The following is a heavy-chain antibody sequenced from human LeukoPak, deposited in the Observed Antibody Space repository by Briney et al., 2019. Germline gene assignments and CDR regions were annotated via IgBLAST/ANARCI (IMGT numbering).Heavy chain of an antibody. J-gene: IGHJ3*02. CDR3: AGPYSGSYYTAFDI. CDR1: GFTFSDYN. Sequence: GGSLRLSCVASGFTFSDYNMNWVRQAPGKGLEWVSYISSTSSTIYYADSVKGRFTISRDNAKNSLYLQMNSLRAEDTAVYYCAGPYSGSYYTAFDIWGQGTMVTVSS. CDR2: ISSTSSTI. V-gene: IGHV3-48*01. D-gene: IGHD1-26*01.